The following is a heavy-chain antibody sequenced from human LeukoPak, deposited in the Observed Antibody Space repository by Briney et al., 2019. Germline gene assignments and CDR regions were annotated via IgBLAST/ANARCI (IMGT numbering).Heavy chain of an antibody. CDR2: INHSGST. V-gene: IGHV4-34*01. D-gene: IGHD3-10*01. J-gene: IGHJ4*02. CDR1: GGSFSGYY. Sequence: PSETLSLTCAVYGGSFSGYYWSWIRQPPGKGLEWIGEINHSGSTNYNPSLKSRVTISVDTSKNQFSLKLSSVTAADTAVYYCARSLWFGDQLDDYWGQGTLVTVSS. CDR3: ARSLWFGDQLDDY.